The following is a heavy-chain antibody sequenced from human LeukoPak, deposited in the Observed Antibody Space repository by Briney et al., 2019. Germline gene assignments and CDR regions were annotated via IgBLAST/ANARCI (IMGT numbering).Heavy chain of an antibody. J-gene: IGHJ4*02. CDR2: ISYDGSNK. V-gene: IGHV3-30*18. CDR3: AKDESTHYYDILTGYWYFDY. Sequence: AGGSLRLSCAASGFTFSSYGMHWVRQAPGKGLEWVAVISYDGSNKYYADSVKGRFTISRDNSKNTLYLQMNSLRAEDTAVYYCAKDESTHYYDILTGYWYFDYWGQGTLVTVSS. CDR1: GFTFSSYG. D-gene: IGHD3-9*01.